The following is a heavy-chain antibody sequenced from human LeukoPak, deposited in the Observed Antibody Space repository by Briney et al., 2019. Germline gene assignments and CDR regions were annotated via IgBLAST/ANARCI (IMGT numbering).Heavy chain of an antibody. V-gene: IGHV3-48*01. Sequence: PGGSLRLSCAASGFTFSSYSMNWVRQAPGKGLEWVSYISSSSSTIYYADSVKGRFTISRDNAKNSLYLQMNSLRAEDTAVYYCARQRRYCSGDSCYQRTFDFWGQGTLVTVSS. CDR2: ISSSSSTI. CDR3: ARQRRYCSGDSCYQRTFDF. J-gene: IGHJ4*02. D-gene: IGHD2-15*01. CDR1: GFTFSSYS.